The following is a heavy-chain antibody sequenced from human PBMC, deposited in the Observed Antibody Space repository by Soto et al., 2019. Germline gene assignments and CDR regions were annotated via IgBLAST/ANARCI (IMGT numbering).Heavy chain of an antibody. V-gene: IGHV4-30-2*01. J-gene: IGHJ4*02. CDR2: IYHSGNT. CDR1: GGSISSGGYS. D-gene: IGHD6-19*01. Sequence: QLQLQESGSGLVKPSQTLSLTCAVSGGSISSGGYSWSWIRQPPGKDLEYIGYIYHSGNTYYNPYLKRRVTISVDRPKNQFSLKLSSVTAAYTAVYYCARVRSGWWIDYWGQGPLVTVSS. CDR3: ARVRSGWWIDY.